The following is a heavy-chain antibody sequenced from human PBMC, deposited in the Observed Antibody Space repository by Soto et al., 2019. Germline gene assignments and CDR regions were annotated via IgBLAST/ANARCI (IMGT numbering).Heavy chain of an antibody. V-gene: IGHV4-39*01. CDR3: ARRGSGHTFDY. Sequence: SETLSLTCAVSGASISGSGFHWGWIRQPPGQGLEWIGSIYEAGTTFYNSSLKSRVTISADTSKKHFSLKPTSVTAADMAVYYCARRGSGHTFDYWGQGTLVTVS. CDR1: GASISGSGFH. J-gene: IGHJ4*02. D-gene: IGHD3-10*01. CDR2: IYEAGTT.